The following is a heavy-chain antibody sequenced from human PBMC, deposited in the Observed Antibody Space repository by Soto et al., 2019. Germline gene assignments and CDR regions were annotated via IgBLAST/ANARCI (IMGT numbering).Heavy chain of an antibody. V-gene: IGHV1-18*01. CDR2: ISAYNGNT. CDR1: GYTFTSYG. D-gene: IGHD3-10*01. CDR3: ARDPYYGSGSYYNVGNWFDP. J-gene: IGHJ5*02. Sequence: ASVKVSCKASGYTFTSYGISWVRQAPGQGLEWMGWISAYNGNTNYAQKLQGRVTMTTETSTSTAYMELRSLRSDDTAVYYFARDPYYGSGSYYNVGNWFDPWGQGTLVTVSS.